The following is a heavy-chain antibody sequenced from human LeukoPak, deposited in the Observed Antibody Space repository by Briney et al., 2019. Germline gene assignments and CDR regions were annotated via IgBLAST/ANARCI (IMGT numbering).Heavy chain of an antibody. CDR1: GFPFSSYG. J-gene: IGHJ4*02. CDR2: LVYDARS. D-gene: IGHD6-25*01. CDR3: ARDLSAAFDF. V-gene: IGHV3-33*01. Sequence: PGTSLRPSCAASGFPFSSYGMHWVRQAPGKGLEWVARLVYDARSDYANSVKGRFSISRDDSKNTLFLDMSNLRVEDTALYYCARDLSAAFDFWGQGVLVTVSS.